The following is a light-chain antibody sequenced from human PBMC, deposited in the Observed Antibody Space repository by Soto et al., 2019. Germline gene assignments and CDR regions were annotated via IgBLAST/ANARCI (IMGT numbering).Light chain of an antibody. CDR3: QQYNSYRFT. Sequence: DIQMTQSPSTLSASVGDRVTITCRASQSISSWLAWYQQKPGKAPKLLIYDASSLESGVPSRFSGSGSGTEFTLTISSLQPDDSATYYCQQYNSYRFTFGPGTKVDIK. CDR2: DAS. V-gene: IGKV1-5*01. J-gene: IGKJ3*01. CDR1: QSISSW.